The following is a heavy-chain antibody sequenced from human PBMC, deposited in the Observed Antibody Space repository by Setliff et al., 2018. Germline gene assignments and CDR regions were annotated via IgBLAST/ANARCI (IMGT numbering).Heavy chain of an antibody. V-gene: IGHV1-2*02. CDR1: GYTFTDYY. D-gene: IGHD3-22*01. CDR2: INTSSGAT. CDR3: TWGPGGYFDF. Sequence: ASVKVSCKAYGYTFTDYYMQWVRQAPGKGLEWMGNINTSSGATNYAHKFQGRVTMTTDTSITTAYMELNSLTSDDTAVYFCTWGPGGYFDFWGQGTLVTVSS. J-gene: IGHJ4*02.